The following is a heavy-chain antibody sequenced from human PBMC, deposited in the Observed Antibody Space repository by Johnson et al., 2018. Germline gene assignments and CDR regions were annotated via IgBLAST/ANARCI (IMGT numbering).Heavy chain of an antibody. Sequence: EVQLLESGGGLVQPGGSLRLSCAASGFSFFNTWMNWVRQAPGEGLEWVGHIKTGGPTDYAPPVNGRFTIPRDDSENMVNLQMNSLKTDDTAVYYCTALSTWGGVIVMSYWGQGTLVTVSS. J-gene: IGHJ4*02. V-gene: IGHV3-15*07. CDR2: IKTGGPT. CDR3: TALSTWGGVIVMSY. CDR1: GFSFFNTW. D-gene: IGHD3-16*02.